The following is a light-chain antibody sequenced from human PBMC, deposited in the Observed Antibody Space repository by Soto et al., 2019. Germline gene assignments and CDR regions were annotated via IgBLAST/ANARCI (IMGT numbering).Light chain of an antibody. CDR3: SSYAGSNNFP. CDR1: SSDVGGYNY. V-gene: IGLV2-8*01. CDR2: EVS. J-gene: IGLJ2*01. Sequence: QSALTQPPSASGSPGQSVTISCTGTSSDVGGYNYVSWYQQHPGKAPKLMIYEVSKRPSGVPDRFSGSKSGNTASLTVSGLQAEDEADYYCSSYAGSNNFPFGGGTMLTVL.